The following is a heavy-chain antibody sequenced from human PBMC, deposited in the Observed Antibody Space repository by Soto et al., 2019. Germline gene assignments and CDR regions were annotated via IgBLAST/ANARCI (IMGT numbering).Heavy chain of an antibody. V-gene: IGHV4-30-4*01. CDR2: IYSSGST. CDR3: ARVPSPFDYYYAMDV. J-gene: IGHJ6*02. D-gene: IGHD3-16*01. Sequence: SETLSLTCTVSGDSISSGNKYWSWIRQPPGKGLEWIGYIYSSGSTYYNPSLKSRLSISLHTSDNQFSLKLDSVTDADSAVYYCARVPSPFDYYYAMDVWGHGTTVTVSS. CDR1: GDSISSGNKY.